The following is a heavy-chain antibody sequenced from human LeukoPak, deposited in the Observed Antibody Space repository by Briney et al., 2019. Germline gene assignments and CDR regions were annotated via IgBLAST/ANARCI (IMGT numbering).Heavy chain of an antibody. J-gene: IGHJ4*02. CDR1: GGSISSYY. CDR3: AREHYYYDSSGYYRTYYFDY. D-gene: IGHD3-22*01. V-gene: IGHV4-4*07. Sequence: SETLSLTCTVSGGSISSYYWSWIRQPAGKGLEWIGRIYTSGSTNYNPSLKSRVTMSVDTSKNQFSLKLSSVTAADTAVYYCAREHYYYDSSGYYRTYYFDYWGQGTLVTVSS. CDR2: IYTSGST.